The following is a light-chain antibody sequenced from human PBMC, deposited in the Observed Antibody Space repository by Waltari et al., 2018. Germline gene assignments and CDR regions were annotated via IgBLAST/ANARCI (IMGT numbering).Light chain of an antibody. CDR2: GAS. CDR3: QQYGSSLPLT. J-gene: IGKJ4*01. CDR1: QSVSSSY. V-gene: IGKV3-20*01. Sequence: EIVLTQSPGTLSLSPGKRATLSCRASQSVSSSYLAWYQQKPGQAPRLLIYGASSRATGIPDRFSGSGFGTDFTLTISRLEPEDFAVYYCQQYGSSLPLTFGGGTKVEIK.